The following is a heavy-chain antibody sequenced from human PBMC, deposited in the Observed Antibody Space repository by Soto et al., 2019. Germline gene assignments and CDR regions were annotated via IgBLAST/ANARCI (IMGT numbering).Heavy chain of an antibody. CDR3: ARDRSVYYGMDV. J-gene: IGHJ6*02. D-gene: IGHD2-8*01. Sequence: SVKVSCKATGYTFTSFGISWVRQAPGQGLEWMGWISAYNGNTNYAQKLQGRVTMTTDTSTSTAYMELRSLTSDDTAVYYCARDRSVYYGMDVWGQGTTVTVS. V-gene: IGHV1-18*01. CDR1: GYTFTSFG. CDR2: ISAYNGNT.